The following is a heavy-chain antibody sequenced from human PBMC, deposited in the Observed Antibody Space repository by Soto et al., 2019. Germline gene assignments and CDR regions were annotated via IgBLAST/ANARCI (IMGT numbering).Heavy chain of an antibody. CDR3: AKDLQFIEVYCSGGSCPESAYFDY. D-gene: IGHD2-15*01. J-gene: IGHJ4*02. Sequence: PGGSLRLACAAPGFTFSSYAMSWVRQPPGKGLAWVAAISGSGGRTYYAESVKGRSTISRDHCKNTLYLQMNSLRAEDTAVYYCAKDLQFIEVYCSGGSCPESAYFDYWGQGTLVTVSS. V-gene: IGHV3-23*01. CDR1: GFTFSSYA. CDR2: ISGSGGRT.